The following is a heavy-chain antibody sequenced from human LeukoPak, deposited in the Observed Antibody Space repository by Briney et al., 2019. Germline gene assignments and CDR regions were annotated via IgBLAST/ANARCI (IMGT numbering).Heavy chain of an antibody. D-gene: IGHD3-22*01. Sequence: PGGSLRLSCGASGFTFSSYWMSWVRQAPGKVPEWVANIKQDGSEKYYVDSVKGRFTISRDNAKNSLYLQMNSLRAEDTAVYYCARDYYDSSGYYLFDYWGQGTLVTVSS. CDR2: IKQDGSEK. J-gene: IGHJ4*02. CDR1: GFTFSSYW. V-gene: IGHV3-7*01. CDR3: ARDYYDSSGYYLFDY.